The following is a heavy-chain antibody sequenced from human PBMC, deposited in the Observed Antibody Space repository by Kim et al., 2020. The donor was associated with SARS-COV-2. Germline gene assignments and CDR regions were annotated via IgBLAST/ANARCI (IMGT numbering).Heavy chain of an antibody. CDR2: INTDGNDA. Sequence: GGSLRLSCAASGFTFNAYWMHWVRQAPGKGLEWVSQINTDGNDARFADSVKGRFTLSRDNAKNTVSLQMNSLRGDDTAVYFCVRDPRTALTLVYWGQVTLVTVFS. J-gene: IGHJ4*02. CDR3: VRDPRTALTLVY. CDR1: GFTFNAYW. V-gene: IGHV3-74*01. D-gene: IGHD6-25*01.